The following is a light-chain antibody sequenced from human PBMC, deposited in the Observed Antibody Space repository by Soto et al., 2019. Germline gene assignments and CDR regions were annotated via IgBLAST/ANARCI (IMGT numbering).Light chain of an antibody. CDR1: SSDVGGYNF. J-gene: IGLJ1*01. V-gene: IGLV2-14*01. Sequence: QSALTQPASVSGSLGQSITISCTGTSSDVGGYNFVSWYQQHPGKAPKLMIYEVNSRPAGVSNRFSGSKSGNTASLTISGLQAEDESDYYCDSYTSSRAYVFGIGTKLTVL. CDR3: DSYTSSRAYV. CDR2: EVN.